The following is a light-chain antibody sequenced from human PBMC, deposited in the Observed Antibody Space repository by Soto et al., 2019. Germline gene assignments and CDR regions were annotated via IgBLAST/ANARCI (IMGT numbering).Light chain of an antibody. CDR2: GAS. CDR1: HCVNSMY. J-gene: IGKJ5*01. CDR3: QQYGDSPIT. Sequence: DMLLTESPGPLSLSPGEKATLSFIASHCVNSMYLAWYRQKPGQAPSLLIYGASSRAAGIPDRFSGSGSGTDFTLTISRLEPEDFAVYYCQQYGDSPITFGHGTRLEI. V-gene: IGKV3-20*01.